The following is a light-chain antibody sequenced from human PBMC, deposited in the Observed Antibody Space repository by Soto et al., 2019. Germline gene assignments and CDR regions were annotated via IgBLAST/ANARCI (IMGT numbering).Light chain of an antibody. V-gene: IGLV3-21*02. CDR1: NIGSES. CDR3: QVWYTSTDLYV. CDR2: DDS. J-gene: IGLJ1*01. Sequence: SYELTQPPSVSVAPGRTARITCGGNNIGSESVHWYQQRPGQAPVLVVYDDSDRPSGIPERFSGSNSANTATLTISRVEAGDEADYYCQVWYTSTDLYVFGSGTKVTVL.